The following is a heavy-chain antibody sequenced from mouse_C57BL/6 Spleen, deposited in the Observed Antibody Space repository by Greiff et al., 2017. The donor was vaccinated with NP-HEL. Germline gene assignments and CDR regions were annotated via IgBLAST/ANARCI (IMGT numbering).Heavy chain of an antibody. D-gene: IGHD1-1*01. J-gene: IGHJ2*01. Sequence: VQLQQPGAELVRPGTSVKLSCKASGYTFTSYWMHWVKQRPGQGLEWIGVIDPSDSYTNYNQKFKGKATLTVDTSSSTAYMQLSSLTSEDSAVYYCARSLYYYGSTPFDYWGQGTTLTVSS. CDR3: ARSLYYYGSTPFDY. CDR2: IDPSDSYT. CDR1: GYTFTSYW. V-gene: IGHV1-59*01.